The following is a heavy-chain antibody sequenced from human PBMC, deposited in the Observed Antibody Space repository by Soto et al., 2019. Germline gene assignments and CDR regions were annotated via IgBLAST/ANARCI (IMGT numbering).Heavy chain of an antibody. J-gene: IGHJ6*03. CDR1: GFTFSSYA. V-gene: IGHV3-23*01. Sequence: LSLYCAASGFTFSSYAMSWVRQAPGTGLEWVSAISGSGGSTYYADSVKGRFTISRDNSKNTLYLQMNSLRAEDTAVYYCAKDPHYSPYYYYYMDVWGKGTTVTVSS. CDR3: AKDPHYSPYYYYYMDV. CDR2: ISGSGGST. D-gene: IGHD4-4*01.